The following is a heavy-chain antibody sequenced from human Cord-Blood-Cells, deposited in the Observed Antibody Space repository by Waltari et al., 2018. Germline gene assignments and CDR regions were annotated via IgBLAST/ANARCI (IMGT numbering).Heavy chain of an antibody. V-gene: IGHV4-34*01. CDR2: INHSGST. CDR3: ATSTGYSSSWYAFDI. Sequence: QVQLQQWGAGLLKPSETLSLTCAVYGGSFSGYSWSWIRQPPGKGLEWIGEINHSGSTNYNPSLKSRVTISVDTSKNQFSLKLSSVTAADTAVYYCATSTGYSSSWYAFDIWGQGTMVTVSS. D-gene: IGHD6-13*01. CDR1: GGSFSGYS. J-gene: IGHJ3*02.